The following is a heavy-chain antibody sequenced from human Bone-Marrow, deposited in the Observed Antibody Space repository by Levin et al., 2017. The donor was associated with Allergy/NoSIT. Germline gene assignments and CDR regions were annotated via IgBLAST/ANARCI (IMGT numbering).Heavy chain of an antibody. CDR2: ISSGPDTV. J-gene: IGHJ4*02. V-gene: IGHV3-11*01. CDR1: GLSFTDQY. CDR3: ASYSVAGTDPGY. Sequence: GGSLRLSCAASGLSFTDQYLSWIRQAPGKGLEWVSFISSGPDTVLYADSVRGRFTLSRDNAKNSLYLQMNSLRVEDTGVYYCASYSVAGTDPGYGGQGTLVTVSS. D-gene: IGHD1-14*01.